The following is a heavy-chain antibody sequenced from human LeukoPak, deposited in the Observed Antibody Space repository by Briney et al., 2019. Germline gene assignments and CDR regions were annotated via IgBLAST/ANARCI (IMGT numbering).Heavy chain of an antibody. V-gene: IGHV1-46*01. CDR3: ARGSSTAVVILDPYYSDS. J-gene: IGHJ4*02. CDR1: GYDFTSYY. CDR2: ISPSSGST. D-gene: IGHD3-22*01. Sequence: GASVKVSCKASGYDFTSYYMHWLRQAPGQGLEWMAIISPSSGSTSFAQKFQGRLSMTRDTSTSTVYMELRSLRSEDTAVYYCARGSSTAVVILDPYYSDSWGQGTLVTVSS.